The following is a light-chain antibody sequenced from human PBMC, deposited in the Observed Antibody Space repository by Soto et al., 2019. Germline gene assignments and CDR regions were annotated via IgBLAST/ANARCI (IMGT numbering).Light chain of an antibody. CDR1: QSVSNDY. Sequence: EIVLTQSPGTLSLSPGERATLSCRASQSVSNDYLAWYQQKPGQAPSLLIYGASSRATGIPDRFSGSGSGTDFTLTISRLEPEDFAVYYCQQYGSSPPYTFGQGTKLEIK. CDR3: QQYGSSPPYT. CDR2: GAS. J-gene: IGKJ2*01. V-gene: IGKV3-20*01.